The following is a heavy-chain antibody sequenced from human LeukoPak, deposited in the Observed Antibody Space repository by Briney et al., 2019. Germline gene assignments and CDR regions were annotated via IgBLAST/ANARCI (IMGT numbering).Heavy chain of an antibody. CDR3: ARVCDILTGYYNLDY. Sequence: PSETLSLTCTVSGGSISSGDYYWSWIRQPPGKGLEWIGYIYYSGSTYYNPSLKSRVTISVDTSKNQFSLKLSSVTAADTAVYYCARVCDILTGYYNLDYWGQGTLVTVSS. CDR2: IYYSGST. V-gene: IGHV4-30-4*01. D-gene: IGHD3-9*01. J-gene: IGHJ4*02. CDR1: GGSISSGDYY.